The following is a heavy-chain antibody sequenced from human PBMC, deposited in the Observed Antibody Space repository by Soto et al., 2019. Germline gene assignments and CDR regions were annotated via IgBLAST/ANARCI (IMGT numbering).Heavy chain of an antibody. CDR1: GGSFSGYY. CDR3: ARALLLNVDIVATFDY. V-gene: IGHV4-34*01. Sequence: SETLSLTCAVYGGSFSGYYWSWIRQPPGKGLEWIGEINHSGSTNYNPSLKSRVTISVDTSKNQFSLKLSSVTAADTAVYYCARALLLNVDIVATFDYWGQGTLVTVSS. CDR2: INHSGST. D-gene: IGHD5-12*01. J-gene: IGHJ4*02.